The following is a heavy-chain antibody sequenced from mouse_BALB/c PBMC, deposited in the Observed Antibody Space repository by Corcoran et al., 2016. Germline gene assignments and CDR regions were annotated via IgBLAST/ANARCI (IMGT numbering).Heavy chain of an antibody. CDR1: GYSITSGYY. Sequence: DVQLQESGPGLVKPSQSLSLTCSVTGYSITSGYYWNWIRQFPGNKLEWMGYISYDGSNNYNPSLKNRISITRDTSKNQFFLKLNSVTTEDTATYYCATLYYPFDYWGQDTTLTVSS. V-gene: IGHV3-6*02. CDR3: ATLYYPFDY. D-gene: IGHD1-1*01. J-gene: IGHJ2*01. CDR2: ISYDGSN.